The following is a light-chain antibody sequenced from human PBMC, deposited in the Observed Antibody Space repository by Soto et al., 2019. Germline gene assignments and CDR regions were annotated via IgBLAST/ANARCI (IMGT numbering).Light chain of an antibody. CDR3: QHYNSYSEA. CDR1: QTISSW. Sequence: DIQMTQSPSTLSGSVGDRVTITCRASQTISSWLAWYQQKPGKAPKLLIYKAPTLKGGVPSRFSGSGSGTEFTLTISSLQPDDFATYYCQHYNSYSEAFGQGTKVDIK. CDR2: KAP. V-gene: IGKV1-5*03. J-gene: IGKJ1*01.